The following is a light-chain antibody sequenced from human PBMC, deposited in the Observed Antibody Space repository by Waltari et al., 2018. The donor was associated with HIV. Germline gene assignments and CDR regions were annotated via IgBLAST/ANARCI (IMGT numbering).Light chain of an antibody. CDR3: ASWDDNLGHWI. Sequence: QPKMTQAPYASKTPGQRITMSCSGTKSHIGHNFISCYPQLAGAAPRLVLARNDQRPAWVPDLFSGTKSGTSAFLAITGLRLDDEATYFCASWDDNLGHWIFGGGTKLAVL. CDR1: KSHIGHNF. J-gene: IGLJ2*01. CDR2: RND. V-gene: IGLV1-47*01.